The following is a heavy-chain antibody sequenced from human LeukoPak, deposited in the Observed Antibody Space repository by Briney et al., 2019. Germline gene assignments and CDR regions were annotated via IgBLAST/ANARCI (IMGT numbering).Heavy chain of an antibody. CDR1: GFSFGSSW. V-gene: IGHV3-7*01. D-gene: IGHD5-18*01. J-gene: IGHJ4*02. CDR2: INPDGSEK. CDR3: ARDLAYSRLDY. Sequence: GGSLRLSCAASGFSFGSSWMDWVRQAPGKGLEWVASINPDGSEKYSVDSVEGRFTISRDNAKNLLYLQVNSLRVEDTAFYYCARDLAYSRLDYWGQGMLVTVSS.